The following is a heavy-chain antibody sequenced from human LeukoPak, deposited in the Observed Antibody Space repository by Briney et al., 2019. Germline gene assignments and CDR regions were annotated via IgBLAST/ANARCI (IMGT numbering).Heavy chain of an antibody. Sequence: PGGSLRLSCAASGFTFSSCAMSWVRQAPGKGLEWVSAISGSGGSTYHADSVKGRFTISRDNSKNTLYLQMNSLRAEDTAVYYCAKAVTTVTYYYYMDVWGKGTTVTVSS. V-gene: IGHV3-23*01. J-gene: IGHJ6*03. D-gene: IGHD4-11*01. CDR3: AKAVTTVTYYYYMDV. CDR2: ISGSGGST. CDR1: GFTFSSCA.